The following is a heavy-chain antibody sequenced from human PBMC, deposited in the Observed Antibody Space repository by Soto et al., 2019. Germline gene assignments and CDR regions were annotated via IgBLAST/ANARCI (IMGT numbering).Heavy chain of an antibody. D-gene: IGHD2-8*02. V-gene: IGHV3-23*01. CDR3: AKDLSWSHYYYYYGMDV. CDR1: GFTFSSYA. CDR2: ISGSGGST. J-gene: IGHJ6*02. Sequence: GGSLRLSCAASGFTFSSYAMSWVRQAPGKGLEWVSAISGSGGSTYYADSVKGRFTISRDNSKNTLYLQMNSLRAEDTAVYYCAKDLSWSHYYYYYGMDVWGQGTTVTVSS.